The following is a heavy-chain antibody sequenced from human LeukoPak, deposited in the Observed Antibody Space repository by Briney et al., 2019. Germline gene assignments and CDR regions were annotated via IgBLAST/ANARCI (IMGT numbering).Heavy chain of an antibody. CDR1: GFTFSDYY. CDR2: ISSSGSTI. Sequence: GGSLRLSCAASGFTFSDYYMSWIRQAPGKGLGWVSYISSSGSTIYYADPVKGRFTISRDNAKNSLYLQMNSLRAEDTAVYYCARDPLWYGDYDLYFDYWGQGTLVTVSS. J-gene: IGHJ4*02. CDR3: ARDPLWYGDYDLYFDY. V-gene: IGHV3-11*01. D-gene: IGHD4-17*01.